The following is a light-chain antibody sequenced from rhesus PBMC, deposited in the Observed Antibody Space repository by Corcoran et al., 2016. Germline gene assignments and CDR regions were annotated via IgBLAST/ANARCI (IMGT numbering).Light chain of an antibody. CDR3: QKYNDWPHS. CDR1: QSVGST. CDR2: YAS. V-gene: IGKV3-42*03. J-gene: IGKJ2*01. Sequence: ETVMMQSPATLSLSPGERATLSCRASQSVGSTLAWYQQKPGQAPRLLIYYASSRATCIPDRFSGSGSWTECTLPISSLNPEDFGFYYCQKYNDWPHSFCQGTKVEIK.